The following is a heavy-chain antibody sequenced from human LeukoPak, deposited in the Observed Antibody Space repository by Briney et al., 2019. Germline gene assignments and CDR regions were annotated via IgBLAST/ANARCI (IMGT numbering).Heavy chain of an antibody. CDR2: IIPIFGIA. Sequence: SVKVSCKASGGTFSSYTISWVRQAPGQGLEWMGRIIPIFGIANYAQKLQGRVTMTTDTSTSTAYMELRSLRSDDTAVYYCARDLVVDCSGGSCYPSYFDYWGQGTLVTVSP. CDR1: GGTFSSYT. J-gene: IGHJ4*02. V-gene: IGHV1-69*04. CDR3: ARDLVVDCSGGSCYPSYFDY. D-gene: IGHD2-15*01.